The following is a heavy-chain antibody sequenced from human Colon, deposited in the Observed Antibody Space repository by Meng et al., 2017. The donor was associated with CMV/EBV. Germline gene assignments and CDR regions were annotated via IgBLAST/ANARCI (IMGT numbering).Heavy chain of an antibody. V-gene: IGHV3-48*03. J-gene: IGHJ4*02. CDR2: ISSDGGTV. D-gene: IGHD5-12*01. CDR3: ARDGDHSGYDPPEPLFDY. Sequence: GGSLRLSCAASGSTFSSYEMNWVRQAPGKGLEWVSYISSDGGTVLYADSVKGRFTISRDNTKNSVYLQMKSLRAEDTAVYYCARDGDHSGYDPPEPLFDYWGQGILVTVSS. CDR1: GSTFSSYE.